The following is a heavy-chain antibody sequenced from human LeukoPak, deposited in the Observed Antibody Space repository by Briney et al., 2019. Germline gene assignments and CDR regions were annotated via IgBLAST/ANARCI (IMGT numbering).Heavy chain of an antibody. CDR1: GYTFTSYG. CDR3: ARVYSSPDGDWFDP. Sequence: ASVKVSCKASGYTFTSYGISWVRQAPGQGLEWMGWISAYNGNTNYAKKLQGRVTMTTDTSTSTAYMELRSLRSDDTAVYYCARVYSSPDGDWFDPWGQGTLVTVSS. CDR2: ISAYNGNT. D-gene: IGHD6-13*01. J-gene: IGHJ5*02. V-gene: IGHV1-18*01.